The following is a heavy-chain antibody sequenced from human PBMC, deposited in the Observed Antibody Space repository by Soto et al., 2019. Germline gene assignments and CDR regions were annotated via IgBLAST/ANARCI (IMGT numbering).Heavy chain of an antibody. V-gene: IGHV3-30*18. CDR3: AKDLQAYGDYDYYCYGLDV. CDR2: ISHDGHNK. J-gene: IGHJ6*02. CDR1: GFTFSTFG. D-gene: IGHD4-17*01. Sequence: QLVESGGGVVPPGASLRLSCAASGFTFSTFGMHWVRQTPGKGLEWVAVISHDGHNKVYADSVKGRFTISRDNFKNTVDLVMNNLKVDDTAVYYCAKDLQAYGDYDYYCYGLDVWGQGATVSVSS.